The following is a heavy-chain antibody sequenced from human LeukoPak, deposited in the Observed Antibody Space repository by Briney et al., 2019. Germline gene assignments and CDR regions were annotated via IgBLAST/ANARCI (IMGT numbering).Heavy chain of an antibody. V-gene: IGHV4-59*12. CDR1: AGSISSYY. CDR3: ASVSRELYYFAG. CDR2: IYYSGST. Sequence: PSETLSLTCAEAAGSISSYYWSWVRQPPGEGLVWIGDIYYSGSTNYNTSLKTRVTISVDMSKNHFSPKLTSVTVGDTAVYSCASVSRELYYFAGWGQGTLVTVSS. D-gene: IGHD3-10*01. J-gene: IGHJ4*02.